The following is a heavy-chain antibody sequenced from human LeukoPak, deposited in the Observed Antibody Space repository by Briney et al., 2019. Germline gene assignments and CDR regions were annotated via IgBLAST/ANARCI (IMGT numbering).Heavy chain of an antibody. CDR1: GGSISSSSYY. J-gene: IGHJ4*02. CDR3: ARTLSSGWWYFDS. D-gene: IGHD6-19*01. V-gene: IGHV4-39*07. Sequence: NPSETLSFTCTVSGGSISSSSYYWGWVRQPPGKGLEWIGSIYYSGSTYYNPSLKSRVTISVDTSKNQFSLKLNSVTAADTAVYYCARTLSSGWWYFDSWGQGTLVTVSS. CDR2: IYYSGST.